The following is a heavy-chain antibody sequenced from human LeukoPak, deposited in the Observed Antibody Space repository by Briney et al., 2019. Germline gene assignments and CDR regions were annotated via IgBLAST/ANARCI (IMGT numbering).Heavy chain of an antibody. CDR3: AKDLIRFLEWSLHYYYYYYMDV. V-gene: IGHV3-23*01. D-gene: IGHD3-3*01. J-gene: IGHJ6*03. Sequence: GGSLRLSCAASGFTFSSYAMSWVRQAPGKGLEWVSAISGGGGSTYYADSVKGRFTISRDNSKNTLYLQMNSLRAEDTAVYYCAKDLIRFLEWSLHYYYYYYMDVWGKGTTVTVSS. CDR1: GFTFSSYA. CDR2: ISGGGGST.